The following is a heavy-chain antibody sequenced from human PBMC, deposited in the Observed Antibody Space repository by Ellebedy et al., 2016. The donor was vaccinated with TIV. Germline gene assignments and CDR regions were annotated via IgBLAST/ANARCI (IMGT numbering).Heavy chain of an antibody. CDR3: AREGISGIFES. J-gene: IGHJ4*02. Sequence: AASVKVSCKASGGTFSTNGIRWLRQAHGQGLDWMGAIVPIFAKSNYAQSSQGRVSITADESTTTVYMEMSSLTAHDTGVYFCAREGISGIFESWGQGSLVIVSS. CDR2: IVPIFAKS. D-gene: IGHD3-10*01. CDR1: GGTFSTNG. V-gene: IGHV1-69*13.